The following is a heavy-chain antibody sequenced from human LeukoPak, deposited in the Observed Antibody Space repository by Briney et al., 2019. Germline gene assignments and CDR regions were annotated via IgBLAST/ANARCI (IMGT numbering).Heavy chain of an antibody. J-gene: IGHJ4*02. Sequence: PGGSLRLSCAASGFTFHNYAIHWVRQAPGKGLEWVSLTSGDGITTYFADSVKGRFTLSRDNSKSSLFLQMHSLRTEDTALYYCARDHVYGGADYWGQGTLVTVSS. V-gene: IGHV3-43*02. CDR2: TSGDGITT. CDR1: GFTFHNYA. D-gene: IGHD5/OR15-5a*01. CDR3: ARDHVYGGADY.